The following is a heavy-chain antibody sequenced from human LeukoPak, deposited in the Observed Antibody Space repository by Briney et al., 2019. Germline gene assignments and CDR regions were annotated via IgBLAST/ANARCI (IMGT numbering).Heavy chain of an antibody. D-gene: IGHD4-17*01. V-gene: IGHV3-53*01. Sequence: PGGSLRLSCAASGFTVSSNYMSWVRQAPGKGLEWVSVIYSGGSTYYADSVKGRFTISRDNSKNTLYLQMNSLRAEDTAVYYCAEVNDYGDYIDAFDIWGQGTMVTVSS. CDR1: GFTVSSNY. J-gene: IGHJ3*02. CDR3: AEVNDYGDYIDAFDI. CDR2: IYSGGST.